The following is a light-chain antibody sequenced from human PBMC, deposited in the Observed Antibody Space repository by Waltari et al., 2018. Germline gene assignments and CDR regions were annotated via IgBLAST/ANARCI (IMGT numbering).Light chain of an antibody. Sequence: QSALTQPRSVSGSPGQSVTISCTGTSSDVGGYNYASWYQHHPGKAPKLIIYDVTKRPSGVPDRFSASKSDNTASLTISGLQAEDEADYYCCSYAGSITFWVFGGGTKLTVL. J-gene: IGLJ3*02. V-gene: IGLV2-11*01. CDR3: CSYAGSITFWV. CDR2: DVT. CDR1: SSDVGGYNY.